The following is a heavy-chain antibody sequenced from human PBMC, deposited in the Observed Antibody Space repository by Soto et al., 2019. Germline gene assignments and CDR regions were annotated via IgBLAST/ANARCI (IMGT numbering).Heavy chain of an antibody. V-gene: IGHV1-3*01. J-gene: IGHJ4*02. CDR2: INAGNGNT. D-gene: IGHD6-19*01. CDR1: GYTFTSYG. CDR3: ARTPSSKYSSGWYYYFDY. Sequence: ASVKVSCKASGYTFTSYGISWVRQAPGQGLEWMGWINAGNGNTKYSQKFQGRVTITRDTSASTAYMELSSLRSEDTAVYYCARTPSSKYSSGWYYYFDYWGQGTLVTVSS.